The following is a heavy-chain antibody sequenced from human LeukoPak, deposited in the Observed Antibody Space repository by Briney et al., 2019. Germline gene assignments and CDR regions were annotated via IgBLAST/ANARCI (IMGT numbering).Heavy chain of an antibody. CDR1: GFTFSRYG. Sequence: GGSLRLSCAASGFTFSRYGMHWVRQAPGKGLEWVAFIRYDESDKKYKDSVKGRFTVSKDNSKNTLSLQMHSLRVEDTAVYYCVKVALNYYGSGTYLMDVWGKGTTVIVSS. V-gene: IGHV3-30*02. CDR3: VKVALNYYGSGTYLMDV. CDR2: IRYDESDK. J-gene: IGHJ6*04. D-gene: IGHD3-10*01.